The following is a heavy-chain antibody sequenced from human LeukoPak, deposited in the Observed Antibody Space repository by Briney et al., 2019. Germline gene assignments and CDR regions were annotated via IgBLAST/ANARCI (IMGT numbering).Heavy chain of an antibody. V-gene: IGHV3-9*01. CDR2: ISWNSVSI. D-gene: IGHD6-13*01. CDR3: TKGDSTSWLQENWFDP. Sequence: HPGGSLRLSCAASRFSFDDYAMHWVRQAPGKGLEWVSGISWNSVSIGYADSVKGRFTISRDNAKNSLYLQMNSLRPEDTALYFCTKGDSTSWLQENWFDPWGQGTLVTVSS. J-gene: IGHJ5*02. CDR1: RFSFDDYA.